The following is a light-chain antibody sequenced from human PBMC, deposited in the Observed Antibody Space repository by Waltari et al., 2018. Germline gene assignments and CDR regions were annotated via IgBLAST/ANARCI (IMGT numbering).Light chain of an antibody. CDR3: GSYTSSDTWI. CDR2: DVS. CDR1: SDDVGGYDY. V-gene: IGLV2-14*03. J-gene: IGLJ2*01. Sequence: QSALTQPASVSGSPGQSITISCTGTSDDVGGYDYVSWYQHHPGKAPKLIIYDVSDRPSGVSNRFSGSRSATTASLAISGLQAEDEAHYYCGSYTSSDTWIFGGGTKLTVL.